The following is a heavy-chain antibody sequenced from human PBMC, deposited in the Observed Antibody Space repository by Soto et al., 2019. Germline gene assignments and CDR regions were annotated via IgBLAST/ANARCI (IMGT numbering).Heavy chain of an antibody. Sequence: GGSLRLSCAVSGFTFSSHSMNWVRQAPGKGLEWVSSITTSSESKYYTDSVKGRFTLSRDNAKNTLYLQMNSLRAEDTAVYYCANPWGGSRVRDVWGQGTTVTVSS. CDR3: ANPWGGSRVRDV. CDR2: ITTSSESK. CDR1: GFTFSSHS. D-gene: IGHD2-2*01. V-gene: IGHV3-21*04. J-gene: IGHJ6*02.